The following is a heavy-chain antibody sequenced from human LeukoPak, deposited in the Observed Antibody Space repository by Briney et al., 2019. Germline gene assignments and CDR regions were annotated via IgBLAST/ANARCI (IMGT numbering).Heavy chain of an antibody. Sequence: GGSLRLSCAASGFTFSSYAMSWVRQAPGKGLEWVSAISGSGGGTYYADSVKGRFTISRDNSKNTLYLQMNSLRAEDTAVYYCAILRSIAAAGTRVRNWFDPWGQGTLVTVSS. V-gene: IGHV3-23*01. J-gene: IGHJ5*02. CDR2: ISGSGGGT. CDR1: GFTFSSYA. D-gene: IGHD6-13*01. CDR3: AILRSIAAAGTRVRNWFDP.